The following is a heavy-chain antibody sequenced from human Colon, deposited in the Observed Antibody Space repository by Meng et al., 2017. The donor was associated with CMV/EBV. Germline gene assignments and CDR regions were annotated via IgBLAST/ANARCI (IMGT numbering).Heavy chain of an antibody. V-gene: IGHV5-51*01. CDR3: ARPGLHDWGYYHYGMDV. J-gene: IGHJ6*02. CDR1: GYKFTNYW. D-gene: IGHD7-27*01. CDR2: IYPGDSDT. Sequence: GESLKISCKGSGYKFTNYWIGWVRQMPGEGLEWMGIIYPGDSDTKYSPSFRGQVTISADKSINTAYLQWSSLRASDTAMYYCARPGLHDWGYYHYGMDVWGQGTAVTVSS.